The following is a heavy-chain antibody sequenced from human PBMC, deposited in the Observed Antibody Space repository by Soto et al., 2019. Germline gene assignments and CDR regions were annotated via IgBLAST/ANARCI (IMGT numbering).Heavy chain of an antibody. D-gene: IGHD1-1*01. Sequence: EVQLLESGGGLVQPGGSLRLSCAASGFTFSSYAMNWVRQAPGKGLEWVSTISGSGASTYYADPVKGRFTISRDNSKNTLYLQMNSLRAEDTAVYSCAKHSHTHGGYGDYWGQGTLVTVSS. CDR3: AKHSHTHGGYGDY. CDR1: GFTFSSYA. V-gene: IGHV3-23*01. CDR2: ISGSGAST. J-gene: IGHJ4*02.